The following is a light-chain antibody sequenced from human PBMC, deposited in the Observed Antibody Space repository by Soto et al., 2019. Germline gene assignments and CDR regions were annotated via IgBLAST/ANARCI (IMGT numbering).Light chain of an antibody. CDR2: DAS. Sequence: EIVLTQSPATLSLSPGERATLSCRASQSVSSYLAWYQQKPGQAPRLLIYDASNRATGIPARFSGSGSGTDFTLTISSLEPEDSAVYYCQQRRNWPITFGGGTKVDIK. J-gene: IGKJ4*01. CDR3: QQRRNWPIT. V-gene: IGKV3-11*01. CDR1: QSVSSY.